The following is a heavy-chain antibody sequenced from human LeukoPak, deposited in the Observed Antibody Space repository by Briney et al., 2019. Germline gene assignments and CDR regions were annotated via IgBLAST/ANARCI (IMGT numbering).Heavy chain of an antibody. D-gene: IGHD4-23*01. J-gene: IGHJ4*02. CDR1: GFTFDDYG. V-gene: IGHV3-20*01. Sequence: GGSLRPSCAASGFTFDDYGMSWVRQAPGKGLEWVSGINWNGGSTGYADSVKGRFTISRDNAKNSLYLQMNSLRAEDTALYHCARGFYGGNSFLVYWGQETLVTVSS. CDR2: INWNGGST. CDR3: ARGFYGGNSFLVY.